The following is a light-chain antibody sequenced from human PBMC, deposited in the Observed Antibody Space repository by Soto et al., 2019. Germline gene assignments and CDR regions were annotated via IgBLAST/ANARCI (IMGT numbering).Light chain of an antibody. J-gene: IGKJ5*01. CDR2: AAS. CDR3: QQSYRSPNVT. Sequence: DIQMTQSPSSLSASVGDRITITCRASESIRSYLNWYQQKPGKAPQLLIYAASSLQSGVLSRFSGSGSVTHFTPTISSLQTEDLSSYYCQQSYRSPNVTFGQGTRLEIK. CDR1: ESIRSY. V-gene: IGKV1-39*01.